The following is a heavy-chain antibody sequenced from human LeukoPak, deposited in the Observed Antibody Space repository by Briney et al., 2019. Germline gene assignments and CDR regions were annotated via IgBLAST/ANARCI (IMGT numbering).Heavy chain of an antibody. J-gene: IGHJ4*02. CDR3: SKWDRGSYYPGGFDY. CDR1: GFTFNNYA. CDR2: ISGSGGST. V-gene: IGHV3-23*01. D-gene: IGHD1-26*01. Sequence: SGGSLRLSCAASGFTFNNYAMSWVRQAPGRGLEWVSAISGSGGSTYYADSLKGRFIISRDSSKNTVYLQMNSLRAEDTAVYYCSKWDRGSYYPGGFDYWGQGTLVTVSS.